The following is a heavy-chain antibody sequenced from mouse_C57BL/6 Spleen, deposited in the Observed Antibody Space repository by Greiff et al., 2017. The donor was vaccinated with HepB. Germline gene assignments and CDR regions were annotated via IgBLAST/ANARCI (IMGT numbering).Heavy chain of an antibody. D-gene: IGHD1-1*01. CDR2: IYPGDGDT. J-gene: IGHJ3*01. Sequence: QVQLKESGPELVKPGASVKISCKASGYAFSSSWMNWVKQRPGKGLEWIGRIYPGDGDTNYNGKFKGKATLTADKSSSTAYMQLSSLTSEDSAVYFCAPYYYGSSYSAWFAYWGQGTLVTVSA. V-gene: IGHV1-82*01. CDR3: APYYYGSSYSAWFAY. CDR1: GYAFSSSW.